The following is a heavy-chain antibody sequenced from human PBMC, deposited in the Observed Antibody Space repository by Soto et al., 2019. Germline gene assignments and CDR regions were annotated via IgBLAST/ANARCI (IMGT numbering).Heavy chain of an antibody. CDR1: GGTFSSYA. J-gene: IGHJ1*01. CDR3: ARLGYCSSTSCYKPPPTDDEYFQH. CDR2: IIPIFGTA. Sequence: SVKVSCKASGGTFSSYAISWVRQAPGQGLEWMGGIIPIFGTANYAQKFQGRVTITADESTSTAYMELSSLRSEDTAVYYCARLGYCSSTSCYKPPPTDDEYFQHWGHGTLVTVSS. V-gene: IGHV1-69*13. D-gene: IGHD2-2*02.